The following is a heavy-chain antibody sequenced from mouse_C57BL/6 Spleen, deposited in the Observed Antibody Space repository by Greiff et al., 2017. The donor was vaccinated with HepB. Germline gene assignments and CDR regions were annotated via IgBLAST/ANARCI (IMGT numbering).Heavy chain of an antibody. CDR3: ARKGDYGGFAY. V-gene: IGHV2-2*01. CDR1: GFSLTSYG. CDR2: IWSGGST. D-gene: IGHD2-4*01. J-gene: IGHJ3*01. Sequence: VMLVESGPGLVQPSQSLSITCTVSGFSLTSYGVHWVRQSPGKGLEWLGVIWSGGSTDDNAAFISRLNISKDNSKSQVFFKMNSLQAADSAIYYCARKGDYGGFAYWGQGTLVTVSA.